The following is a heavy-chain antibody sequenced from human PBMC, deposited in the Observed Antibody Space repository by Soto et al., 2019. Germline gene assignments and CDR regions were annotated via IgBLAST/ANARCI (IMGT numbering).Heavy chain of an antibody. CDR1: GYTFTSYG. Sequence: QVQLVQSGAEVKKPGASVKVSCKASGYTFTSYGISWVRQAPGQGLEWMGWISAYNGNTNYAQKLQGRVTMTTDTPTSTAYMELRSLRSDDKAVYYCARARIAVALVYYYYGMDVWGQGTTVTVSS. J-gene: IGHJ6*02. V-gene: IGHV1-18*01. D-gene: IGHD6-19*01. CDR3: ARARIAVALVYYYYGMDV. CDR2: ISAYNGNT.